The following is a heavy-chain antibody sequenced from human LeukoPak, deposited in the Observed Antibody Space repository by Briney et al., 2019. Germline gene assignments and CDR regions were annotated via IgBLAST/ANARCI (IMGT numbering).Heavy chain of an antibody. CDR1: GGSFSGYY. V-gene: IGHV4-34*01. D-gene: IGHD6-13*01. CDR3: ARVPRSIAAAGTNAFDI. CDR2: INHSGST. J-gene: IGHJ3*02. Sequence: SETLSLTCAVYGGSFSGYYWSWIRQPPGKGLEWIGEINHSGSTNYNPSLKSRVTISVDTSKNQFSLKLSSVSAADTAVYYCARVPRSIAAAGTNAFDIWGQGTMVTVPS.